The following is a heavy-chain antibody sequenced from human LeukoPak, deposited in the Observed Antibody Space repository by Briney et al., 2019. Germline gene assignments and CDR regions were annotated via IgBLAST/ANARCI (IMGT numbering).Heavy chain of an antibody. CDR3: ASPGNHYHYMDV. Sequence: SETLSLTCTVSGGSISSSSYYWGWIRQPPGKGLEWIGSIYYSGSTYYNPSLKSRVTISVDTSKNQFSLKLSSVTAADTAVYYCASPGNHYHYMDVWGKGTTVTVSS. V-gene: IGHV4-39*07. CDR1: GGSISSSSYY. J-gene: IGHJ6*03. D-gene: IGHD1-14*01. CDR2: IYYSGST.